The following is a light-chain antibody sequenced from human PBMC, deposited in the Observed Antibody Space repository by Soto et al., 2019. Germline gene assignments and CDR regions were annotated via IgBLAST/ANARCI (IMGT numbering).Light chain of an antibody. CDR3: CSYAGSRTYV. CDR2: EGT. V-gene: IGLV2-23*01. CDR1: SSDVGSYDL. J-gene: IGLJ1*01. Sequence: QSALTQPASVSGSPGQSITISCNGSSSDVGSYDLVSWYLQYPGKAPKVIIFEGTKRPSGVSDRFSGSKSGNTASLTISGLQTEDEADYYCCSYAGSRTYVFGPGTKLTVL.